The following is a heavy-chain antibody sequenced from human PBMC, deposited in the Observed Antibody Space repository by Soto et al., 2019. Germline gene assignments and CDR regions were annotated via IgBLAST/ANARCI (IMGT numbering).Heavy chain of an antibody. CDR1: GFTFSSYG. CDR2: ISYDGSNK. J-gene: IGHJ4*02. D-gene: IGHD4-17*01. CDR3: APWVGAFDS. V-gene: IGHV3-30*03. Sequence: QVQLVESGGGVVQPGRSLRLSCAASGFTFSSYGMHWVRQAPGKGLEWVAVISYDGSNKYYADSVKGRFTISRDNSKNTLYLQMISLRAEDTAVYYCAPWVGAFDSWGQGTLVTVSS.